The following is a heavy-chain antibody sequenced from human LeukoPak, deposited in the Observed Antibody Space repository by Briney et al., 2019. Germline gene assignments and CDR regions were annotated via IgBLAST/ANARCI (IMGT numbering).Heavy chain of an antibody. CDR3: ARDAPVTDY. Sequence: LEWVSYISSSGSTIYYADSVKGRFTISRDNAKNSLYLQMNSLRAEDTAVYYCARDAPVTDYWGQGTLVTVSS. V-gene: IGHV3-48*03. D-gene: IGHD4-17*01. J-gene: IGHJ4*02. CDR2: ISSSGSTI.